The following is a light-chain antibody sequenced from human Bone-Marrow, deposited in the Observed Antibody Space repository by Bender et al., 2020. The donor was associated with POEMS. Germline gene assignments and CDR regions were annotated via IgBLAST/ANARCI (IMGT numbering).Light chain of an antibody. Sequence: SYELTQPPAVSVTPGQTARITCSGDGLSKQFASWYHQKAGQAPVLVIYKDTERPSGIPERFSGSSSGATVTLTITGVQAEDEADYYCQSADNTAKYWVFGGGTKLTVL. J-gene: IGLJ2*01. CDR3: QSADNTAKYWV. V-gene: IGLV3-25*02. CDR2: KDT. CDR1: GLSKQF.